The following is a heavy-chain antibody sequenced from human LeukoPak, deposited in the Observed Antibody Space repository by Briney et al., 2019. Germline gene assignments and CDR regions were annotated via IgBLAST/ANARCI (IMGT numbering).Heavy chain of an antibody. J-gene: IGHJ3*02. CDR1: GYTFTSYD. CDR2: MNPNSGNT. V-gene: IGHV1-8*01. Sequence: GASVKVSCKAPGYTFTSYDINWVRQATGQGLEWMGWMNPNSGNTGYAQKFQGRVTMTRNTSISTAYMELSSLRSEDTAVYYCARGRSVVPDAFDIWGQGTMVTVSS. D-gene: IGHD3-22*01. CDR3: ARGRSVVPDAFDI.